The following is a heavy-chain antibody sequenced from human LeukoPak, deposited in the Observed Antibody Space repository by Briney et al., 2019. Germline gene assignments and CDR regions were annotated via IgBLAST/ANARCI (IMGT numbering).Heavy chain of an antibody. CDR1: GFTFSDSW. CDR2: INTYDRST. J-gene: IGHJ4*02. Sequence: GGSLRLSCAASGFTFSDSWMHWFRQAPGKGLEWVSRINTYDRSTTYADSVKGRFTISSDNAKNTLYLQMNSLRIEDTAVYYCARDLGSRNWGQGTLATVSS. CDR3: ARDLGSRN. D-gene: IGHD7-27*01. V-gene: IGHV3-74*01.